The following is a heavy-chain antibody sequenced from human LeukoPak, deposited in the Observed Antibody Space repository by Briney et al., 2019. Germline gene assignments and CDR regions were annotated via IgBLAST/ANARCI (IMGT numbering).Heavy chain of an antibody. J-gene: IGHJ4*02. Sequence: GGSLSLSCAASGFTFSNHNMNWVRQAPGKGLEWIASISSGSSYIYYANSVKGRFTISRDNAKNSVYLQMNSLRAEDTAIYYCASYYGLDYWGQGTLVTVSS. CDR3: ASYYGLDY. V-gene: IGHV3-21*01. CDR1: GFTFSNHN. D-gene: IGHD4-17*01. CDR2: ISSGSSYI.